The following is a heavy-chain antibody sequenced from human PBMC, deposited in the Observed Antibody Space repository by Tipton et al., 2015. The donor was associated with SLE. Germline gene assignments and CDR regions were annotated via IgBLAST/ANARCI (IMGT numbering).Heavy chain of an antibody. Sequence: SLRLSCAASGFTFSSYGMHWVRQAPGKGLEWVAFIRYDGSNKYYADSVKGRFTISRDNSKNTLYLQMNSLRAEDTAVYYCAEDFYYYGSGSYPLDYWGQGTLVTVSS. CDR1: GFTFSSYG. D-gene: IGHD3-10*01. V-gene: IGHV3-30*02. CDR2: IRYDGSNK. J-gene: IGHJ4*02. CDR3: AEDFYYYGSGSYPLDY.